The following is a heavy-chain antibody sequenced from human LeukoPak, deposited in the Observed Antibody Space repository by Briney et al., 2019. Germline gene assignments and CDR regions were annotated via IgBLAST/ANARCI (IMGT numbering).Heavy chain of an antibody. D-gene: IGHD3-10*01. Sequence: SETLSLTCTVSGSSISNYYWGWIRQAPGKGLEWIGSIYYSGNTYYNSSLKSRVTISLDTSKNQFSLNLLSVTAADTAMYYCTRANGYGLIDYWGQGTLVTVSS. J-gene: IGHJ4*02. V-gene: IGHV4-39*07. CDR3: TRANGYGLIDY. CDR1: GSSISNYY. CDR2: IYYSGNT.